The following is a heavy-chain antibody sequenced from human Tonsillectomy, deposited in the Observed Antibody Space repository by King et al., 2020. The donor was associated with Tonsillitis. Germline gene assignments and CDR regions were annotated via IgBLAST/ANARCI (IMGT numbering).Heavy chain of an antibody. J-gene: IGHJ2*01. D-gene: IGHD1-1*01. Sequence: QLVQSGAEVKKPGASVKVSCKASGYTFTTYGINWVRQAPGQGLECMGWISTYNGETDYAQKFQGRVTLTTNTSTSTVYMELRSLRSDDTAVYYCARGYEDWFFDLWGRGTLVTVSS. V-gene: IGHV1-18*04. CDR1: GYTFTTYG. CDR3: ARGYEDWFFDL. CDR2: ISTYNGET.